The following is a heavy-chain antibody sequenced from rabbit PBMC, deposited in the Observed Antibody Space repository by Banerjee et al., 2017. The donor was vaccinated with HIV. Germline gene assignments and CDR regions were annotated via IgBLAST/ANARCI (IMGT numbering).Heavy chain of an antibody. V-gene: IGHV1S45*01. Sequence: QEQLVESGGGLVKPEGSLTLTCKASGLDFSSRYWICWVRQAPGKGLEWIACIDVGKSGTTYYASWAKGRFTISKTSSTTVTLQMTSLTAADTATYFCARDLAGVIGWNFNLWGPGTLVTVS. CDR1: GLDFSSRYW. CDR3: ARDLAGVIGWNFNL. D-gene: IGHD4-1*01. CDR2: IDVGKSGTT. J-gene: IGHJ4*01.